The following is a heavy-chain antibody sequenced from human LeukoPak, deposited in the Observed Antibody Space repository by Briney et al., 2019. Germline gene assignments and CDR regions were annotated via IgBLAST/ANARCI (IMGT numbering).Heavy chain of an antibody. CDR2: INPDGTST. J-gene: IGHJ3*02. V-gene: IGHV3-74*01. Sequence: GGSLRLSCADSGFIFSRYWMYWVRQAPGKGLVWVSHINPDGTSTNYGDFVKGRFTSSRDNAKNTLYLQMNSLRVEDTALYFCASLTHYNSRSFAFDIWGPGTMVTVSS. D-gene: IGHD3-22*01. CDR3: ASLTHYNSRSFAFDI. CDR1: GFIFSRYW.